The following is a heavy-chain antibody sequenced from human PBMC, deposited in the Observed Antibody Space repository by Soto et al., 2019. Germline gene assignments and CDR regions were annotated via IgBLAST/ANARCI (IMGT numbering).Heavy chain of an antibody. CDR2: VSYDGSNK. J-gene: IGHJ6*02. D-gene: IGHD6-13*01. CDR3: ARDPNPAAGAYYYHYGMDV. CDR1: GFTFTSNP. Sequence: QVQLVESGGGVVQPGRSLRLSCAASGFTFTSNPMHWVRQAPGKGLEWVAVVSYDGSNKYYADSVKGRFTISRDNSKNTLSLQMNSLRGEDTAVYYCARDPNPAAGAYYYHYGMDVWGQRTTVTVSS. V-gene: IGHV3-30-3*01.